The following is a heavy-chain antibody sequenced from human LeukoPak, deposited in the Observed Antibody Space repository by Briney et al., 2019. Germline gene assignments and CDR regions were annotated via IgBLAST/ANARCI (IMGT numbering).Heavy chain of an antibody. J-gene: IGHJ4*02. Sequence: GGSLRLSCAASGFTFSSYAMHWVRQAPGKGLEWVAVISYDGSNKYYADSVKGRFTISRDNSKNTLYLQMNSLRAEDTAVYYCAKVIVGATYTTDYWGQGTLVTVSS. CDR1: GFTFSSYA. V-gene: IGHV3-30-3*01. CDR2: ISYDGSNK. D-gene: IGHD1-26*01. CDR3: AKVIVGATYTTDY.